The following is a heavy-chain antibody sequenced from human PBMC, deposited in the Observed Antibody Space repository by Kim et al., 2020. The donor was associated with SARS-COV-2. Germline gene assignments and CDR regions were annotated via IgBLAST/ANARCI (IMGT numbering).Heavy chain of an antibody. V-gene: IGHV1-3*01. D-gene: IGHD2-2*01. CDR1: GYIFNNYA. J-gene: IGHJ4*02. CDR3: ARLVVPTNLDY. Sequence: ASVKVSCKASGYIFNNYAMHWVRQAPGQGLEWMGRINGGNGNTKYSQKFQGRVTITRDTSATTVSMELSSLRSEDTAVYYCARLVVPTNLDYWGQGTLVTVSS. CDR2: INGGNGNT.